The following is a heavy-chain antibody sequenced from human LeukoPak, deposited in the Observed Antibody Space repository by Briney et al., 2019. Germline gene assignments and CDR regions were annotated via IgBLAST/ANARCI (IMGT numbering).Heavy chain of an antibody. CDR2: IYSGGST. J-gene: IGHJ4*02. CDR1: GFIVSSKY. Sequence: GGSLRLSCAASGFIVSSKYMSWVRQAPGKGLEWVSVIYSGGSTYYAASVEGRFTISRDNSKNTVYLQMNNLKFYDTAVYYCVRAGPIDYWGQGTLVTVSS. V-gene: IGHV3-53*01. CDR3: VRAGPIDY.